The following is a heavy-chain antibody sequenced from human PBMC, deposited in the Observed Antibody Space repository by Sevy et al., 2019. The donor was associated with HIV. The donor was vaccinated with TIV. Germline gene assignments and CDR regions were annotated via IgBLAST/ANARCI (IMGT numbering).Heavy chain of an antibody. CDR1: GFTFEDYA. D-gene: IGHD6-19*01. J-gene: IGHJ4*02. CDR3: AKTPMTEAAPYFDF. CDR2: INWNSGSL. Sequence: GGSLRLSCAGSGFTFEDYALHWVRQAPGQGLEWVAGINWNSGSLDYADSVKGRFTISRDDAKNSLYLQMDTLRTEDTALYYCAKTPMTEAAPYFDFWGQGTLVTSPQ. V-gene: IGHV3-9*01.